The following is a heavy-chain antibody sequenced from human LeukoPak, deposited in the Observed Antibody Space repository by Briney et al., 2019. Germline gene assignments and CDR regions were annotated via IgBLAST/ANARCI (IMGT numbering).Heavy chain of an antibody. CDR2: ISGSGGST. J-gene: IGHJ4*02. CDR3: AKDSTMVRGVHDY. D-gene: IGHD3-10*01. CDR1: GFTFSSYA. Sequence: GGSLRLSCAASGFTFSSYAMSWVRQAPGKGLEWVSAISGSGGSTYYAASVKGRFTISRDNSKNTLYLQMNSLRAEDTAVYYCAKDSTMVRGVHDYWGQGTLVTVSS. V-gene: IGHV3-23*01.